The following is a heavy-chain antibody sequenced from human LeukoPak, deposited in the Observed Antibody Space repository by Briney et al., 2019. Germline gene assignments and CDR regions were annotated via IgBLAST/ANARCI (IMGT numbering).Heavy chain of an antibody. CDR2: ISYDGTYK. CDR3: AKSGQNYYGSV. D-gene: IGHD3-10*01. V-gene: IGHV3-30*18. CDR1: GFTFSSYG. Sequence: GRSLRLSCAASGFTFSSYGMHWVRQAPGKGLEGVAVISYDGTYKYYADSVKGRFTISRDNSKNTLYLQMNSLRAEDTAVYYCAKSGQNYYGSVWGQGTQVTVSS. J-gene: IGHJ4*02.